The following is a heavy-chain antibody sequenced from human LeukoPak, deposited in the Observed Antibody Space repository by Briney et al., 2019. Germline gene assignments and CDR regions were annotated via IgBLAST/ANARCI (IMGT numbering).Heavy chain of an antibody. D-gene: IGHD3-22*01. CDR3: ARAKRGITMIVVAKYYFDY. CDR2: MNPNSGNT. CDR1: GYTFTSYD. V-gene: IGHV1-8*02. J-gene: IGHJ4*02. Sequence: ASVKVSCKASGYTFTSYDINWVRQATGQGLEWMGWMNPNSGNTGYAQKFQGRVTMTRNTSISTAYMELSSLRSEDTAVYYCARAKRGITMIVVAKYYFDYWGQGTLVTVSS.